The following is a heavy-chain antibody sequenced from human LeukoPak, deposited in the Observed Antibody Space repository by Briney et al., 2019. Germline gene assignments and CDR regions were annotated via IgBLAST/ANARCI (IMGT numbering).Heavy chain of an antibody. J-gene: IGHJ6*03. CDR3: ARVLGLNNWNYQSRYYYYYMDV. V-gene: IGHV1-24*01. CDR1: GYTLTELS. D-gene: IGHD1-7*01. CDR2: FDPEDGET. Sequence: ASVKVSCKVSGYTLTELSMHWVRQAPGKGLEWMGGFDPEDGETNYAQKFQGRVTITTDESTSTAYMELSSLRSEDTAVYYCARVLGLNNWNYQSRYYYYYMDVWGKGTTVTVSS.